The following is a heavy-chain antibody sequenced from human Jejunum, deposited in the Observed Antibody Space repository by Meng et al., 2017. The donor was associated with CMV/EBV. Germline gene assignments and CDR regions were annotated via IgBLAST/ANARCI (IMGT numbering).Heavy chain of an antibody. Sequence: SGFTFNTYSMNWVRQAPGKGLEWVSYISSDSSTIFYPDSVKGRFTISRDNAKNSLYLQMNSLRAEDTALYYCAKEHLEYYYGMDVWGQGTTVTVSS. CDR1: GFTFNTYS. CDR2: ISSDSSTI. CDR3: AKEHLEYYYGMDV. D-gene: IGHD1-1*01. J-gene: IGHJ6*02. V-gene: IGHV3-48*04.